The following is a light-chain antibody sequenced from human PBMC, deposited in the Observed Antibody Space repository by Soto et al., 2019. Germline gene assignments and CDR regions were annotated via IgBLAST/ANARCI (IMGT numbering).Light chain of an antibody. Sequence: DIVMTQSPDSLAVSLGERATVNCKSSQSVLYTSNNKNYLAWYQQKPGQPPKLLIYWASTRESGVPERFSGSGSGTDFTLSISSLQAEDVAVYYCQQYYSPPHTFGQGTKLEIK. V-gene: IGKV4-1*01. CDR3: QQYYSPPHT. CDR2: WAS. J-gene: IGKJ2*01. CDR1: QSVLYTSNNKNY.